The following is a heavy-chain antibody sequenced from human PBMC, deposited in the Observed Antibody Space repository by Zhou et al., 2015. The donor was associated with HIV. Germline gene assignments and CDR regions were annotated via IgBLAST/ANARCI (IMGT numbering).Heavy chain of an antibody. CDR3: ARGSPLGAAAGTAPYFDY. J-gene: IGHJ4*02. CDR1: GGTFSSYA. Sequence: QVQLVQSGAEVKKPGSSVKVSCKASGGTFSSYAISWVRQAPGQGLEWMGGIIPIFGTANYAQKFQGRVTITADESTSTAYMELSSLRSEDTAVYYCARGSPLGAAAGTAPYFDYWGQGNPGHRLL. CDR2: IIPIFGTA. V-gene: IGHV1-69*12. D-gene: IGHD6-13*01.